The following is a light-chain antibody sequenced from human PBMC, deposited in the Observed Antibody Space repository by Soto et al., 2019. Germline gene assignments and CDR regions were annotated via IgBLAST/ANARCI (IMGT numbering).Light chain of an antibody. Sequence: EIVLTQSPATLSLSPGERATLSCRASQSVSSYLAWYQQTPGQAPRLLIYDASSRATGIPARFSGGGSGTDFPPTTGRLGPQVFAVYHCRDESKGGGGEYAVGQGTKLEIK. CDR3: RDESKGGGGEYA. V-gene: IGKV3-11*01. J-gene: IGKJ2*01. CDR2: DAS. CDR1: QSVSSY.